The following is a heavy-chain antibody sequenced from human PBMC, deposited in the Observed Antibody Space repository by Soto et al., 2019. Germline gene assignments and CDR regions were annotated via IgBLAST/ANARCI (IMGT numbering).Heavy chain of an antibody. CDR3: ARRSSGWYFDY. Sequence: GGSLRLSCAASGFTFSSYWMHWVRQAPGKGLVWVSRINSDGSSTSYADSVKGRFTISRDIAKNTLYLQMNSLRAEDTAVYYCARRSSGWYFDYWGQGTLVTVSS. CDR1: GFTFSSYW. CDR2: INSDGSST. V-gene: IGHV3-74*01. D-gene: IGHD6-19*01. J-gene: IGHJ4*02.